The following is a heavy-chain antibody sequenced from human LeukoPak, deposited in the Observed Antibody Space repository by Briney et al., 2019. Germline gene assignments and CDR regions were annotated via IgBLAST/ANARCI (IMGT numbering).Heavy chain of an antibody. CDR3: AGHTRGDGGPFFDY. CDR1: GGSISSYY. Sequence: SETLSLTCTVSGGSISSYYWSWIRQPPGKGLEWIGYLYYSGSTNYSPSLKSRVTISVDTSKNQFSLKLSSVTAADTAVYYCAGHTRGDGGPFFDYGGRGTLATFPS. V-gene: IGHV4-59*08. J-gene: IGHJ4*02. D-gene: IGHD2-21*02. CDR2: LYYSGST.